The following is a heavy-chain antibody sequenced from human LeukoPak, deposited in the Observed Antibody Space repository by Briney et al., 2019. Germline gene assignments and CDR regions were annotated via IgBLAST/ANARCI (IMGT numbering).Heavy chain of an antibody. CDR3: AKLLGTATTYDS. J-gene: IGHJ4*02. D-gene: IGHD5-24*01. CDR1: GFTFSGNW. Sequence: GGSLTLSCEASGFTFSGNWMSWVRQAPRKGLEWVASINPDGSQKLYVDSVKGRFTISRDNTKGSLYLQMNSLGAEDTAMYYCAKLLGTATTYDSWGQGTRVTVSS. CDR2: INPDGSQK. V-gene: IGHV3-7*01.